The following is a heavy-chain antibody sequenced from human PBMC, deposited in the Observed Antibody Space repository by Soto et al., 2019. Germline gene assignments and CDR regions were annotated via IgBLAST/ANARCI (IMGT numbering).Heavy chain of an antibody. CDR2: ISYGGGTT. Sequence: PEGSLRLSCAASEFTFSNYAMSWDRQAPGKGLEWVSAISYGGGTTYYADSVKGRFTISRDNSKNTLYLQMNSLRAEDTAVYYCAKNPGYYYDSTGYHFDYWGQGTLVTVSS. CDR3: AKNPGYYYDSTGYHFDY. V-gene: IGHV3-23*01. CDR1: EFTFSNYA. J-gene: IGHJ4*02. D-gene: IGHD3-22*01.